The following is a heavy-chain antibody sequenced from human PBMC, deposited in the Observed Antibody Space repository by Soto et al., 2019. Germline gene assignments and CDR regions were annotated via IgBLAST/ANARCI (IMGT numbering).Heavy chain of an antibody. V-gene: IGHV4-39*01. Sequence: SETLSLTCTVSGGSISSSSYYWGWIRQPPGKGLEWIGSIYYSGSTYYNPSLKSRVTISVDTSKNQFSLKLSSVTAADTAVYYCARQRFLEWLLPGDAFDIWGQGTMVTVSS. J-gene: IGHJ3*02. CDR2: IYYSGST. CDR1: GGSISSSSYY. CDR3: ARQRFLEWLLPGDAFDI. D-gene: IGHD3-3*01.